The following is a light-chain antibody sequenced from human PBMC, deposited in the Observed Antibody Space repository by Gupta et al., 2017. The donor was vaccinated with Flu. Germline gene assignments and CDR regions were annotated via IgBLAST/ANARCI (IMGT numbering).Light chain of an antibody. CDR3: QKYYSTPWT. CDR1: QSVLYSSNNKNY. Sequence: DIVMTQSPDSLAVSLGERATINCKSSQSVLYSSNNKNYLAWYQQKPGQPPKRLIYWASTRESGVPDRFSGSGSGTDFTLTISSLQAEDVAVYYGQKYYSTPWTFGQGTKVEIK. CDR2: WAS. J-gene: IGKJ1*01. V-gene: IGKV4-1*01.